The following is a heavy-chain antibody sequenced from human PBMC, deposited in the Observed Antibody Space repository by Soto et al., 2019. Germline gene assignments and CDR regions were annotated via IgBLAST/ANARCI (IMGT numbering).Heavy chain of an antibody. CDR3: AKRPPYSSGWYYFDY. J-gene: IGHJ4*02. CDR2: ISATGGST. D-gene: IGHD6-19*01. V-gene: IGHV3-23*01. Sequence: EVQLLESGGGLVQPGGSLRLSCAVSGFTFSSCAMSWVRQAPGKGLEWVSAISATGGSTYYADSVKGRFTVSRDNSQNMLYLQMNSLRADDTAVYYCAKRPPYSSGWYYFDYWGQGTLVTVSS. CDR1: GFTFSSCA.